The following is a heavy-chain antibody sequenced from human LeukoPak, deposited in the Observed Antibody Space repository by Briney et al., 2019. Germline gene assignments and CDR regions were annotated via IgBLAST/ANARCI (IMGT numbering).Heavy chain of an antibody. Sequence: ASVKVSCTASGYTFTSYDINWVRQATGQGLEWMGWMNPNSGNTGYAQKFQGRVTMTRNTSISTAYMELSSLRSEDTAVYYCARGSGSYFPDAFDIWGQGTMVTVSS. J-gene: IGHJ3*02. CDR1: GYTFTSYD. CDR3: ARGSGSYFPDAFDI. V-gene: IGHV1-8*01. CDR2: MNPNSGNT. D-gene: IGHD1-26*01.